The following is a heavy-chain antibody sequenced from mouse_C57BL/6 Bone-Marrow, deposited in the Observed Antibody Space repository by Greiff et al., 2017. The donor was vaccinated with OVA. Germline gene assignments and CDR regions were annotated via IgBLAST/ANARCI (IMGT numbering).Heavy chain of an antibody. CDR2: IWGGGST. D-gene: IGHD1-1*02. V-gene: IGHV2-9*01. CDR1: GFSLTSSG. CDR3: AKYGEAMDY. J-gene: IGHJ4*01. Sequence: VMLVASGPGLVAPSQSLSITCTVSGFSLTSSGVDWVRQPPGQGLECLGVIWGGGSTHYNPAPMSRLSISKANSKSQVFLKMNSLQTDDTAMYYCAKYGEAMDYWGQGTSVTVSS.